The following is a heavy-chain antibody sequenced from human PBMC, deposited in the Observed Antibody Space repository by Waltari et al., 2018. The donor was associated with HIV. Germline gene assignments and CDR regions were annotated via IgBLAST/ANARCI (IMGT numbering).Heavy chain of an antibody. Sequence: QLQLQESGPGLVKPSETLSLTCSVSGGSSHSYSWGWVRPPPGKGLVWIGSIYYGGSTFYNSSLKSRLTISVDTSKNQFSLKLSSVTAADTAVYYCARHDPGTYYYFDYWGQGTLVTVSS. CDR3: ARHDPGTYYYFDY. CDR2: IYYGGST. J-gene: IGHJ4*02. V-gene: IGHV4-39*01. CDR1: GGSSHSYS. D-gene: IGHD3-10*01.